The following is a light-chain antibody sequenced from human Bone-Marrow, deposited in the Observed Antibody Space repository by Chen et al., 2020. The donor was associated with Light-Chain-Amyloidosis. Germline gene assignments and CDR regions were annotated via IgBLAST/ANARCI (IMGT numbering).Light chain of an antibody. V-gene: IGLV3-25*03. Sequence: SYELTQPPSVSVSPGQTARITCSGDDLPTKYAYWYQQKPGQAPVLVIHRDTERPSGISVRFSGSSSGTTATLTISGVQAEDEADSPCQSADSSGTYEVIFGGGTKLTVL. CDR1: DLPTKY. CDR2: RDT. J-gene: IGLJ2*01. CDR3: QSADSSGTYEVI.